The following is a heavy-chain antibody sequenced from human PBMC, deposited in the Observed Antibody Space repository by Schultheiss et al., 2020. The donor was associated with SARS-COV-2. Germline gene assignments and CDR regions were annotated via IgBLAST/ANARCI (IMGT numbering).Heavy chain of an antibody. CDR1: GFTFSNAW. Sequence: GSLRLSCAASGFTFSNAWMSWVRQAPGKGLEWIGEIYHSGSTTYNPSLKSRVTISVDTSRNQFSLKLSSMTAADTAVYYCATLSYTPYCGGDCYSFAFDIWGQGTTVTVSS. V-gene: IGHV4-34*08. CDR2: IYHSGST. D-gene: IGHD2-21*02. CDR3: ATLSYTPYCGGDCYSFAFDI. J-gene: IGHJ3*02.